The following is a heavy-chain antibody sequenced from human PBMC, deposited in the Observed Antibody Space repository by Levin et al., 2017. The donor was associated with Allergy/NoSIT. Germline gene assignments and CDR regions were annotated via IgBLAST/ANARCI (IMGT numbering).Heavy chain of an antibody. Sequence: SQTLSLTCAVYGGSFSGYYWSWIRQPPGKGLEWIGEINHSGSTDYNPSLKSRVTISVDTSKNQFSLKLSSVTAADTAVYYCATSVRGSSAYYASDYWGQGTLVTVSS. CDR1: GGSFSGYY. D-gene: IGHD3-22*01. CDR3: ATSVRGSSAYYASDY. CDR2: INHSGST. J-gene: IGHJ4*02. V-gene: IGHV4-34*01.